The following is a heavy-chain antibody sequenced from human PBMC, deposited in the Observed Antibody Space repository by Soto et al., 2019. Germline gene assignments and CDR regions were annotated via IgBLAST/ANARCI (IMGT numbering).Heavy chain of an antibody. J-gene: IGHJ6*02. D-gene: IGHD2-15*01. V-gene: IGHV3-30-3*01. CDR3: AREGIYCSGGSCYPSDYYYGMDV. CDR2: ISYDGSNK. CDR1: GFTFSSYA. Sequence: GGSLRLSCAASGFTFSSYAMHWVRQAPGKGLEWVAVISYDGSNKYYADSVKGRFTISRDNSKNTLYLQMNSLRAEDTAVYYCAREGIYCSGGSCYPSDYYYGMDVWGQGTTVTV.